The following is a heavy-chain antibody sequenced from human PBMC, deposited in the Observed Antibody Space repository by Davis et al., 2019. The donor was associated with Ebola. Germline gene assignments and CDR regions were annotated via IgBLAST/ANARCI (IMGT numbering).Heavy chain of an antibody. CDR2: ISNDGSNK. D-gene: IGHD2-2*01. CDR1: GFTFSNYG. Sequence: GESLKISCAASGFTFSNYGMHWVRQAPGKGLEWVAVISNDGSNKYYADSVKGRFTISRDNSKNTLFLQINSLRAEDTALYYCAANFVIAAVPASIAHWGQGTLVTVSS. V-gene: IGHV3-30*03. CDR3: AANFVIAAVPASIAH. J-gene: IGHJ4*02.